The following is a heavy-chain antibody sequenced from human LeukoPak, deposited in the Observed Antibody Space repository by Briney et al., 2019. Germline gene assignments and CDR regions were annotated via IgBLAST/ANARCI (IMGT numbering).Heavy chain of an antibody. CDR3: AKTGTPVVAATVDY. Sequence: GGSLRLSCAASGFTFSSYAMSWVRQAPGKGLEWVSAISGSGGSTYYADSVKGRFTISRDNSKNTLYLQMNSLRAEDTAVYYCAKTGTPVVAATVDYWAREPWSPSPQ. V-gene: IGHV3-23*01. CDR1: GFTFSSYA. CDR2: ISGSGGST. J-gene: IGHJ4*02. D-gene: IGHD2-15*01.